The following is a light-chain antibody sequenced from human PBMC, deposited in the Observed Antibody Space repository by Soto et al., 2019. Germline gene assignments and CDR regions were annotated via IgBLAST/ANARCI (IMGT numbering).Light chain of an antibody. Sequence: QSALTQPPSASGSPGQSVTISCTGTSSDLGDYNYVSWYQHHPGKAPKLMIYEVSKRPSGVPDRFSGSKSVNTASLTVSGLQAEDEADYYSCSYGGNNAWVFGGGTKLTVL. CDR2: EVS. CDR3: CSYGGNNAWV. J-gene: IGLJ3*02. V-gene: IGLV2-8*01. CDR1: SSDLGDYNY.